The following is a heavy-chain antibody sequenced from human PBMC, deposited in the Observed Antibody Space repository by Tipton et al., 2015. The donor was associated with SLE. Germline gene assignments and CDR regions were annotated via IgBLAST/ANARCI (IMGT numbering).Heavy chain of an antibody. D-gene: IGHD3-22*01. CDR1: GGSISSHY. V-gene: IGHV4-59*11. CDR3: ARSGDYDSSGYSSYAFDT. J-gene: IGHJ3*02. CDR2: IYNSGSG. Sequence: TLSLTCTVSGGSISSHYWSWIRQPPGKGLEWIGYIYNSGSGNYNPSLKSRVTISVDTSKNQFSLKLSSVSAADTAVYYCARSGDYDSSGYSSYAFDTWGQGPMVPVSS.